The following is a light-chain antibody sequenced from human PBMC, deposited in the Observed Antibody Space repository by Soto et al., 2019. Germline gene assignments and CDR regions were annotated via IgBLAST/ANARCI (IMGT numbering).Light chain of an antibody. J-gene: IGKJ2*01. CDR3: MQALQTPSYT. Sequence: DIVMTQSPLSLPVTPGEPASISCRSSQSLLHSNGYNYLDWYLQKPGQSPQLLIYLGSNRASGVPDRFSGSGAGTDFTMKISRVEDNDVGVYYCMQALQTPSYTFGQGTKLEIK. CDR2: LGS. V-gene: IGKV2-28*01. CDR1: QSLLHSNGYNY.